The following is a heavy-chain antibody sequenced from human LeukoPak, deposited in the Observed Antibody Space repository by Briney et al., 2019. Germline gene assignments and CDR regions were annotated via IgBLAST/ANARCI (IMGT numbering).Heavy chain of an antibody. CDR1: GFTFSSYS. CDR2: ISSSSNYI. J-gene: IGHJ4*02. Sequence: GGSLRLSCAASGFTFSSYSMNWVRQAPGKGLEWVSSISSSSNYIYYADSVKGRFTISRDNAKNSLYLQMNSLRAEDTAVYYCATANIFCSSTSCSADYWGQGTLVTVSS. D-gene: IGHD2-2*01. V-gene: IGHV3-21*01. CDR3: ATANIFCSSTSCSADY.